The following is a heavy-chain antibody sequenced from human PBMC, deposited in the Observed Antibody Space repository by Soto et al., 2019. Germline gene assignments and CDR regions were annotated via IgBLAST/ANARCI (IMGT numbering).Heavy chain of an antibody. D-gene: IGHD6-19*01. Sequence: GESLKISCKGSGYTFASYWIGWVRQMPGKGLEWMGIIYPGDSHTRYSPSFQGQVTISADKSISTAYLQWSSLKASDTAMYYCARHARQLLAETPPVFDIWGQGTKVTVSS. CDR2: IYPGDSHT. V-gene: IGHV5-51*01. J-gene: IGHJ3*02. CDR3: ARHARQLLAETPPVFDI. CDR1: GYTFASYW.